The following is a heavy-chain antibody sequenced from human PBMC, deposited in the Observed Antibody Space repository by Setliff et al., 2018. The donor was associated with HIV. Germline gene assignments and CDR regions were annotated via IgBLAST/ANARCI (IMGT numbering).Heavy chain of an antibody. V-gene: IGHV4-59*08. CDR2: IYYTGST. CDR1: GDSISSYY. CDR3: ARQPLYNDYDWRSYYFDY. J-gene: IGHJ4*02. Sequence: SETLSLTCTVSGDSISSYYWSWIRQPPGKGLEWIGYIYYTGSTNYNPSLKSRVTTSVDTSKNQFSLKLSSVTAADTAVYYCARQPLYNDYDWRSYYFDYWGQGSLVTVSS. D-gene: IGHD5-12*01.